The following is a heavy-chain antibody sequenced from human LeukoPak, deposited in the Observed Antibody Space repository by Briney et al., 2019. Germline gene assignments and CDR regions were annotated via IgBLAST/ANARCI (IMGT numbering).Heavy chain of an antibody. V-gene: IGHV4-59*01. J-gene: IGHJ3*02. CDR3: ARIAGVGPTAIWNFDI. D-gene: IGHD1-1*01. CDR1: GGSISSYY. Sequence: SETLSLTCTVSGGSISSYYWSWIRQPPGEGLEWIGYIYSSGSTNYNPSLKRRVTMSVDTSKHQSSLKLNSVTAADTAVYYCARIAGVGPTAIWNFDIWGQGTMVTVSS. CDR2: IYSSGST.